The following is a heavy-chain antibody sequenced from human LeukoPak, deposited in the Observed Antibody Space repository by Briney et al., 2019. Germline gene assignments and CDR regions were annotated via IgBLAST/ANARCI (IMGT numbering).Heavy chain of an antibody. CDR1: GYTLTELS. J-gene: IGHJ4*02. D-gene: IGHD3-16*01. CDR3: ATIAGETNHFDY. Sequence: ASVKVSCKVSGYTLTELSMHWVRQAPGKGLEWMGGFDPEDGETIYAQKFQGRVTMTEDTSTDTAHMELSSLRSEDTAVYYCATIAGETNHFDYWGQGTLVTVSS. CDR2: FDPEDGET. V-gene: IGHV1-24*01.